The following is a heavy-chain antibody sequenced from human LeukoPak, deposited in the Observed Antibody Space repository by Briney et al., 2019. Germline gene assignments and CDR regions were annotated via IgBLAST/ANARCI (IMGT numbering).Heavy chain of an antibody. J-gene: IGHJ6*02. V-gene: IGHV1-2*02. D-gene: IGHD3-3*01. Sequence: ASVKVSCKASGYTFTGYYMHWVRQAPGQGLEWMGWINPNSGGTNYAQKFQGRVTMTRDTSISTAYMELSRLRSDDTAVYYCARLLPARDGLRFLEWGYYGMDVWGQGTTVTVSS. CDR3: ARLLPARDGLRFLEWGYYGMDV. CDR1: GYTFTGYY. CDR2: INPNSGGT.